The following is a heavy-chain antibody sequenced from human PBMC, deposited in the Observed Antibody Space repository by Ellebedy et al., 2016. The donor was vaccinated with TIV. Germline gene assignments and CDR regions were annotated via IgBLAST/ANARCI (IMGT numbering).Heavy chain of an antibody. CDR2: IWYDGTYK. Sequence: GESLKISCAASGFTVSSNYMSWVRQAPGKGLEWVAVIWYDGTYKSYAESVKGRFTISRDNSKDTLYLQMNSLTVEDTAVNYCARGGFYGSWISGDDYWGQGTLVTVSS. CDR3: ARGGFYGSWISGDDY. J-gene: IGHJ4*02. D-gene: IGHD3-10*01. CDR1: GFTVSSNY. V-gene: IGHV3-33*08.